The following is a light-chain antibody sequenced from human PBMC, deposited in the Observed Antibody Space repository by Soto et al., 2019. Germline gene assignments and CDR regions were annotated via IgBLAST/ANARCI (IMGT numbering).Light chain of an antibody. J-gene: IGKJ1*01. CDR1: QSVSSK. CDR3: QQYNNWPRT. CDR2: GAS. Sequence: EIVMTQSPATLSVSPGERATLSCRASQSVSSKLVWYQQKPGQAPRLLIYGASTRATGIPARFSGSGSGTEFTLTLSSLQSEDFASYYCQQYNNWPRTFGQGTKVEIK. V-gene: IGKV3-15*01.